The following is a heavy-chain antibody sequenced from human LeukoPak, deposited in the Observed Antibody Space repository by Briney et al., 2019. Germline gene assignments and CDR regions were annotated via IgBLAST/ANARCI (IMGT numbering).Heavy chain of an antibody. CDR2: IYSSANT. J-gene: IGHJ4*02. CDR3: ARERWAYCGGDCYYFDY. V-gene: IGHV4-4*08. Sequence: SETLSLTCTVSGGSISPYYWSWIRQPPGKGLEWIGYIYSSANTNYNPSLKGRVTMSVDTSKNQFSLTLSSVTAADTAVYYCARERWAYCGGDCYYFDYWGQGTLVTVSS. CDR1: GGSISPYY. D-gene: IGHD2-21*02.